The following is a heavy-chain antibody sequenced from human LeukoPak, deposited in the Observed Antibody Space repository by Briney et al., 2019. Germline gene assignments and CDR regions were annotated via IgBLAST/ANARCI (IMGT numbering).Heavy chain of an antibody. CDR2: IKQDGSEK. Sequence: GGSLRLSCAASGFTFSSYWMSWVRQAPGKGLEWVANIKQDGSEKYYVDSVKGRFTISRDSSKNTLFLHMNTLRAEDTAIYYCAKDRTVGASYWYFDLWGRGTLVTVSS. CDR3: AKDRTVGASYWYFDL. CDR1: GFTFSSYW. V-gene: IGHV3-7*03. J-gene: IGHJ2*01. D-gene: IGHD1-26*01.